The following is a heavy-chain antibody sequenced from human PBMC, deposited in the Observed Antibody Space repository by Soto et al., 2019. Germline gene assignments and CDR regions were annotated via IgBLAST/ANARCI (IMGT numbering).Heavy chain of an antibody. CDR2: IYPGDSDT. CDR1: GYSFTSYW. V-gene: IGHV5-51*01. J-gene: IGHJ6*02. D-gene: IGHD1-1*01. Sequence: PGESLKISCNGSGYSFTSYWIGWVRQMPGKGLEWMGIIYPGDSDTRYSPSFQGQVTISADKSISTAYLQWSSLKASDTAMYYCARHGGKLEPNYYYYGMDVWGQGTTVTVSS. CDR3: ARHGGKLEPNYYYYGMDV.